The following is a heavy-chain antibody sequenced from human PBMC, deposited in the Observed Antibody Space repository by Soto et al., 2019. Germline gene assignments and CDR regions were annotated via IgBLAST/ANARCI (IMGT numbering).Heavy chain of an antibody. J-gene: IGHJ5*02. CDR2: IDYDGTNS. CDR3: ASPTRRSIVLEVPS. V-gene: IGHV3-30*01. D-gene: IGHD3-16*02. Sequence: GGSLRLSGTASGFTFRGYALHWVRRAPGKGLEWVGTIDYDGTNSYYAESMRGRFTISRDNSKDTLFLQMNRLRREDTAVYLYASPTRRSIVLEVPSWGQGTQVTVS. CDR1: GFTFRGYA.